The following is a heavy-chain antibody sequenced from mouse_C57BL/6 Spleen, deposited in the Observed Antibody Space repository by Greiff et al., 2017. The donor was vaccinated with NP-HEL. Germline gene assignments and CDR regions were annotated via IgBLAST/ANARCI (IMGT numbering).Heavy chain of an antibody. V-gene: IGHV1-50*01. Sequence: QVHVKQPGAELVKPGASVKLSCKASGYTFTSYWMQWVKQRPGQGLEWIGEIDPSDSYTNYNQKFKGKATLTVDTSSSTAYMQLSSLTSEDSAVYYCARGYYGSSYYFDYWGQGTTLTVSS. CDR3: ARGYYGSSYYFDY. D-gene: IGHD1-1*01. CDR1: GYTFTSYW. CDR2: IDPSDSYT. J-gene: IGHJ2*01.